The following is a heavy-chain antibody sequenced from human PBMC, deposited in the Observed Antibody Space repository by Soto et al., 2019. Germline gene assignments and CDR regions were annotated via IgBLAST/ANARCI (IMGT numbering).Heavy chain of an antibody. CDR1: GYSFTSYW. CDR3: VRKGIAAAGTVY. V-gene: IGHV5-10-1*01. J-gene: IGHJ4*02. CDR2: IDPSDSYT. Sequence: GESLKISCKGSGYSFTSYWISWVRQMPGKGLEWMGRIDPSDSYTNYSPSFQGHVTISADKSISTAYLQWSSLKASDTAMYYCVRKGIAAAGTVYWGQGTLVTVSS. D-gene: IGHD6-13*01.